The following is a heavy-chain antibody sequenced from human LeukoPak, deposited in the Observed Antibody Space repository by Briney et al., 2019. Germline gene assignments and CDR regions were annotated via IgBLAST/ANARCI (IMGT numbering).Heavy chain of an antibody. Sequence: ASVKVSCKASGYTFTTYYMHWVRQAPGQGLEWMGIINPGGGSTSYAQKFQGRVTMTRDTSTSTVYMELSSLRSEDTAVYYCARGVRVPATITYWFDPWGQGTLVTVSS. J-gene: IGHJ5*02. CDR1: GYTFTTYY. CDR3: ARGVRVPATITYWFDP. CDR2: INPGGGST. V-gene: IGHV1-46*01. D-gene: IGHD2-2*02.